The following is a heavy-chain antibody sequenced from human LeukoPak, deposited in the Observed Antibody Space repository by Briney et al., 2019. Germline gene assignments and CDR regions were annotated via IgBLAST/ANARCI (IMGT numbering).Heavy chain of an antibody. Sequence: PSGTLSLTCAVYGGSFSGYYWSWIRQPPGKGLEWIGEINHSGSTNYNPSLKSRVTISVDTSKNQFSLNLSSVTAADTAVYYCARALVSGRYYFDYWGQGTLVTVSS. CDR3: ARALVSGRYYFDY. CDR2: INHSGST. CDR1: GGSFSGYY. V-gene: IGHV4-34*01. D-gene: IGHD3-10*01. J-gene: IGHJ4*02.